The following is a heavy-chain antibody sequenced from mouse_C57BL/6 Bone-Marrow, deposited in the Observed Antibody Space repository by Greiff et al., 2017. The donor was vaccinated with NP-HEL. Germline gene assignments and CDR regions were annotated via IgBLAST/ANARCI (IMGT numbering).Heavy chain of an antibody. J-gene: IGHJ2*01. Sequence: VKLQESGPGLVQPSQSLSITCTVSGFSLTSYGVHWVRQSPGKGLEWLGVIWSGGSTDYTAAFISRLSISKYNSKSQVFFKMNSLQADDTAIYYCARRSLRWSSFDYWGQGTTLTVSS. CDR2: IWSGGST. D-gene: IGHD2-3*01. CDR1: GFSLTSYG. CDR3: ARRSLRWSSFDY. V-gene: IGHV2-2*01.